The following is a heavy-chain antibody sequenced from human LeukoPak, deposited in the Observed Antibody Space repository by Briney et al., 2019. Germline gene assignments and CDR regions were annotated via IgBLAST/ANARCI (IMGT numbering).Heavy chain of an antibody. CDR3: ASHDFWSGYYYFDY. Sequence: SETLSLTCTVSGGSISSYYWSWIRQPPGKGLEWIGYIYYSGSTNYNPSLKSRVTISVDPSKNQFSLKLSSVTAADTAVYYCASHDFWSGYYYFDYWGQGTLVTVSS. CDR2: IYYSGST. V-gene: IGHV4-59*01. D-gene: IGHD3-3*01. J-gene: IGHJ4*02. CDR1: GGSISSYY.